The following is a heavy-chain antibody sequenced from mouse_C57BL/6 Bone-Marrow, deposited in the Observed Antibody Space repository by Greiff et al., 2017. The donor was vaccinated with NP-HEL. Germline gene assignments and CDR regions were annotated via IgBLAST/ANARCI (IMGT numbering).Heavy chain of an antibody. Sequence: VQGVESGAELAKPGASVKLSCKASGYTFTSYWMHWVKQRPGQGLEWIGYINPSSGYTKYNQKFKDKATLTADKSSSTAYMQLSSLTYEDSAVYYCARIPPFYAMDYWGQGTSVTVSS. CDR2: INPSSGYT. CDR1: GYTFTSYW. J-gene: IGHJ4*01. CDR3: ARIPPFYAMDY. V-gene: IGHV1-7*01.